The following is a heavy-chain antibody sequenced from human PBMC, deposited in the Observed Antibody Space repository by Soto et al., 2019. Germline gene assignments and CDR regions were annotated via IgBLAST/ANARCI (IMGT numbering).Heavy chain of an antibody. CDR1: GFTFSSYG. Sequence: GGSLRLSCAASGFTFSSYGMHWVRQAPGKGLEWVAVISYYGSNKYYADSVKGRFTISRDNSKNTLYLQMNSLRAEDTAVYYCAKDSTPAAMGYYYYYGMDVWGQGTTVTVSS. V-gene: IGHV3-30*18. J-gene: IGHJ6*02. D-gene: IGHD2-2*01. CDR2: ISYYGSNK. CDR3: AKDSTPAAMGYYYYYGMDV.